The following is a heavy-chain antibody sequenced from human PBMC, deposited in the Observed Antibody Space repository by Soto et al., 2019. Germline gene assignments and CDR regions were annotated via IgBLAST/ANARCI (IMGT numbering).Heavy chain of an antibody. CDR1: GFNFSNYA. D-gene: IGHD1-1*01. Sequence: LSCVESGFNFSNYAVAWVRQAPGKGLEWVSSISGSGRGSRPYYADSVQGRFTISRDHSKNIVSLQVDSLRVDDTAVYYCTSERSLVSFLFDYWGPGTPVPVSS. CDR2: ISGSGRGSRP. V-gene: IGHV3-23*01. J-gene: IGHJ4*02. CDR3: TSERSLVSFLFDY.